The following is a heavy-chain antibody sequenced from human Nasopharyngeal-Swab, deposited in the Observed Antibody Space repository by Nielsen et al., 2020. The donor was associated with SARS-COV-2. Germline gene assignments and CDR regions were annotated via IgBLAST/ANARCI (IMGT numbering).Heavy chain of an antibody. CDR1: GFTFDDYA. CDR3: AKDRSFDLGYFDY. CDR2: ISWNSGSI. Sequence: GGSLRLSCAASGFTFDDYAMHWVRQAPGKGLEWVSGISWNSGSIGYADSVKGRFTISRDNAKNSLYLQMNSLRAEDTALYYCAKDRSFDLGYFDYWGQGTLVTVSS. V-gene: IGHV3-9*01. J-gene: IGHJ4*02.